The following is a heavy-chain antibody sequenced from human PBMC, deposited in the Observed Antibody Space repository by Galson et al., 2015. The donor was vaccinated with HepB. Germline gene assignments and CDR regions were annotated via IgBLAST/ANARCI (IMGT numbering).Heavy chain of an antibody. D-gene: IGHD4-17*01. CDR1: GYTFTSYY. J-gene: IGHJ6*03. Sequence: SVKVSCKASGYTFTSYYMHWVRQAPGQGLEWMGIINPSGGSTSYAQKFQGRVTMTRGTSTSTVYMELSSLRSEDTAVYYCARETTVTTDYYYYYYMDVWGKGTTVTVSS. CDR2: INPSGGST. V-gene: IGHV1-46*01. CDR3: ARETTVTTDYYYYYYMDV.